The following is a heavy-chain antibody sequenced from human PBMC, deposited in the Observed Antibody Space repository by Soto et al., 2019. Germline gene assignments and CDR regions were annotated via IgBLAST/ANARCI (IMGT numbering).Heavy chain of an antibody. V-gene: IGHV5-51*01. J-gene: IGHJ4*02. D-gene: IGHD2-21*01. CDR2: IYPTDSDT. CDR1: GSSFSTYW. Sequence: GESLKISCEHSGSSFSTYWIGWVLQMPGRGLEWMGIIYPTDSDTRYSPSFQGQVTISADKSISTAYLHWSSLKASDTAIYYCARLPAISTLDYWGQGTLVTVSS. CDR3: ARLPAISTLDY.